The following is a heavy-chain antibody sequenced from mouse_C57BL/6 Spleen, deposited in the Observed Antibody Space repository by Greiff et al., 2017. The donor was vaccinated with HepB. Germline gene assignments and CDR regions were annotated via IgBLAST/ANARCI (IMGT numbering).Heavy chain of an antibody. CDR2: ISNGGGST. CDR1: GFTFSDYY. CDR3: TRDYGNYSFDY. Sequence: EVKVEESGGGLVQPGGSLKLSCAASGFTFSDYYMYWVRQTPEKRLEWVAYISNGGGSTYYPDTVKGRFTISRDNAKNTLYLQMSRLKSEDTAMYYCTRDYGNYSFDYWGQGTTLTVSS. V-gene: IGHV5-12*01. J-gene: IGHJ2*01. D-gene: IGHD2-1*01.